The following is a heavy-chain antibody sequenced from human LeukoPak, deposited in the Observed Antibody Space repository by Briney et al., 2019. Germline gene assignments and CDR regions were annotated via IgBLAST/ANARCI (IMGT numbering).Heavy chain of an antibody. CDR2: IKQDGSET. Sequence: GGSLRLSCAASGFTFSTYWMSWVRQAPGKGLEWMANIKQDGSETYYVDSLKGRFTFSRDNAKNSLYLQMNSLRVEDTALYYCARASPRRPRGGLDGMDVWGQGTTVTVSS. D-gene: IGHD3-10*01. CDR1: GFTFSTYW. J-gene: IGHJ6*02. CDR3: ARASPRRPRGGLDGMDV. V-gene: IGHV3-7*01.